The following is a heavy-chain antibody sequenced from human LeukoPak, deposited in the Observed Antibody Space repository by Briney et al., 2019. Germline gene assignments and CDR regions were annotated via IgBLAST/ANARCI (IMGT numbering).Heavy chain of an antibody. Sequence: SETLSLTCSVSGDSINSYFWSWIRQPAGKGLEWIGRIYGSGSANYNPSLESRVTLSVDTSRNLFFLNLTSVTAADTAVYFCAREGDVAAASRGLSYWGQGTLVTVSS. CDR2: IYGSGSA. CDR1: GDSINSYF. CDR3: AREGDVAAASRGLSY. J-gene: IGHJ4*02. D-gene: IGHD6-13*01. V-gene: IGHV4-4*07.